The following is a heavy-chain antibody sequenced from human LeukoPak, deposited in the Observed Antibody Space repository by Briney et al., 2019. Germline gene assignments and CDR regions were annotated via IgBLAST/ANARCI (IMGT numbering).Heavy chain of an antibody. V-gene: IGHV1-69*13. Sequence: ASVKVSCKASGGTFSSYAISWVRQAPGQGLEWMGGIIPIFGTANYAQKFQGRVTITATESTSTAYMELSSLRSEDTAVYYCASARLQLPTGSRYNGMDVWGQGTTVTVSS. CDR1: GGTFSSYA. CDR2: IIPIFGTA. CDR3: ASARLQLPTGSRYNGMDV. J-gene: IGHJ6*02. D-gene: IGHD2-15*01.